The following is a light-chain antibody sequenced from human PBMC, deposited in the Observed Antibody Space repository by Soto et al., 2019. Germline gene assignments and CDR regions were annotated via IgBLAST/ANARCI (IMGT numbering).Light chain of an antibody. CDR2: GAS. CDR3: QQYADSPLLS. CDR1: QSVSSN. J-gene: IGKJ4*01. V-gene: IGKV3-15*01. Sequence: EVVMTQSPATLSVSPGERATLSCRASQSVSSNLAWYQQKPGQAPRLLIYGASTRATAIPARFSGSGSGTEFTLTISSLQPEDFAVYYCQQYADSPLLSFGGGTRLDI.